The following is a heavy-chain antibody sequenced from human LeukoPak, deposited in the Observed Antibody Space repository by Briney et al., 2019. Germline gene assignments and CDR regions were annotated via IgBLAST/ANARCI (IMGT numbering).Heavy chain of an antibody. CDR2: INPNSGGT. CDR1: GYTFTGYY. V-gene: IGHV1-2*02. J-gene: IGHJ5*02. Sequence: GASVKVSCKASGYTFTGYYMHWVRQASGQGLEWMGWINPNSGGTNYAQKFQGRVTMTRDTSISTAYMELSRLRSDDTAVYYCAREGRIPGIAADGSLTNWFDPWGQGTLVTVSS. CDR3: AREGRIPGIAADGSLTNWFDP. D-gene: IGHD6-13*01.